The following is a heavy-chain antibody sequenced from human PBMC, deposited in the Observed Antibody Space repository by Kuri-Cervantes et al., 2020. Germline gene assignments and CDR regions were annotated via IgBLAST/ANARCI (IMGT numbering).Heavy chain of an antibody. CDR1: GFTFSSSA. J-gene: IGHJ5*02. V-gene: IGHV3-49*04. CDR2: IRTEPYGGTT. D-gene: IGHD2-8*01. Sequence: GGSLRLSCVVSGFTFSSSAMTWVRQAPGRGLEWVAFIRTEPYGGTTQYAASVKDRFIISRDDSKSTAYLQMNSLKTEDTAVYFCTRGPRSRYDDNGLNRFDLWGQGTLVTVSS. CDR3: TRGPRSRYDDNGLNRFDL.